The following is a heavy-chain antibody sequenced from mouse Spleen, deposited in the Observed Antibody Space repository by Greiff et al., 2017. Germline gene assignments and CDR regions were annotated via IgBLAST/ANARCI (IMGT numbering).Heavy chain of an antibody. Sequence: QVHVKQSGAELARPGASVKLSCKASGYTFTSYGISWVKQRTGQGLEWIGEIYPRSGNTYYNEKFKGKATLTADKSSSTAYMELRSLTSEDSAVYFCASLRDGSSYDYWGQGTTLTVSS. CDR1: GYTFTSYG. D-gene: IGHD1-1*01. J-gene: IGHJ2*01. V-gene: IGHV1-81*01. CDR3: ASLRDGSSYDY. CDR2: IYPRSGNT.